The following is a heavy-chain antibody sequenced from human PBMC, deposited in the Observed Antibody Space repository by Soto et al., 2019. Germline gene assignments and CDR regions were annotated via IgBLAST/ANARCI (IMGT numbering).Heavy chain of an antibody. CDR1: GYTLTELS. D-gene: IGHD3-10*01. V-gene: IGHV1-24*01. J-gene: IGHJ6*03. CDR3: ARDMGEGAPFYYMDV. Sequence: GASVKVSCKVSGYTLTELSMHWVRQAPGKGLEWMGGFDPEDGETIYAQKFQGRVTMTGDTSIGTAYMELSRLTSDDTAIYYCARDMGEGAPFYYMDVWGKGTTVTVSS. CDR2: FDPEDGET.